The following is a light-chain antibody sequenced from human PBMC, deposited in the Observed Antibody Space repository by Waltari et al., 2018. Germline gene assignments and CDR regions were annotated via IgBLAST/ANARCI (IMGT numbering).Light chain of an antibody. CDR2: GAS. V-gene: IGKV1-12*01. CDR1: QDITPW. J-gene: IGKJ2*01. Sequence: DVQMTQSPSSVSASVGDRITITCRASQDITPWIAWYQQKPGEAPKLLISGASDLYTGVPSRFSGSGFGTDFTLTISSLQPEDFSTYFCKQANSFPYTFGQGTKLEIK. CDR3: KQANSFPYT.